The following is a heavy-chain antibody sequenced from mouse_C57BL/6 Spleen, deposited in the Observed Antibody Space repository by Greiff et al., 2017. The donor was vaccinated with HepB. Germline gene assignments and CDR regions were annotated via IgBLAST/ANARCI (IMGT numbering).Heavy chain of an antibody. CDR1: GYTFTSYW. D-gene: IGHD1-1*01. CDR2: IDPSDSET. J-gene: IGHJ1*03. Sequence: QVQLQQPGAELVRPGSSVKLSCKASGYTFTSYWMHWVKQRPLQGLEWIGNIDPSDSETHYNQKFKDKATLTVDKSSSTAYMQLSSLTSEDSAVYYCARDYYGSSYWYFDVWGTGTTVTVSS. V-gene: IGHV1-52*01. CDR3: ARDYYGSSYWYFDV.